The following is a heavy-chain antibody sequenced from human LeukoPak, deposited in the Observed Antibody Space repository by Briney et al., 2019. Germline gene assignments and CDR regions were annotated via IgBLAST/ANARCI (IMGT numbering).Heavy chain of an antibody. V-gene: IGHV3-30*04. CDR2: ISYDGSNK. Sequence: GSLRLSCAASGFTISGSAMHWVRQAPGKGLEWVAVISYDGSNKYYADSVKGRFTISRDNSKNTLYLQMNSLRAEDTAVYYCAKDVSSNFDYWGQGTLVIVSS. CDR3: AKDVSSNFDY. D-gene: IGHD3-16*02. CDR1: GFTISGSA. J-gene: IGHJ4*02.